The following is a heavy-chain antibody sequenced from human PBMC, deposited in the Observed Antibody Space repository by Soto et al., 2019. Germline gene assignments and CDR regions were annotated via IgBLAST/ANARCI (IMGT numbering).Heavy chain of an antibody. J-gene: IGHJ5*02. D-gene: IGHD6-19*01. Sequence: GGSLRLSCAASGFIFSSYAMSCVRQAPGKGLEWVSGISGDGGTTWYADSVKGRFTISRDNSKITLYVQLSSLRVEDTAMYYCARYSGWYSYNWFDPWSQGTRVTVSS. CDR3: ARYSGWYSYNWFDP. V-gene: IGHV3-23*01. CDR2: ISGDGGTT. CDR1: GFIFSSYA.